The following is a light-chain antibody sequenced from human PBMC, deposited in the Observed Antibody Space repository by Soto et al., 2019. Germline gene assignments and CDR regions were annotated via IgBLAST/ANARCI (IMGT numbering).Light chain of an antibody. CDR3: QQYYKWPPWK. V-gene: IGKV3-15*01. J-gene: IGKJ1*01. Sequence: EIVMTHSPATLSVSPLEIATLSFSASQSVSSNLALYQQKPRQAPRLLIYGASTRATGIPARFSVSGCGTEFTLPISSLLSEDFAVYYCQQYYKWPPWKFGQGTKVDIK. CDR2: GAS. CDR1: QSVSSN.